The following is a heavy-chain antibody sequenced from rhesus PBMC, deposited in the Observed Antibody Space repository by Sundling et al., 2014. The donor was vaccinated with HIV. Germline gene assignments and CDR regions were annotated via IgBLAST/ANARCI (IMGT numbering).Heavy chain of an antibody. CDR3: AREDVWVYGLDS. CDR1: GYSISSGDY. V-gene: IGHV4-99*02. CDR2: ISGNTGST. D-gene: IGHD3-3*01. J-gene: IGHJ6*01. Sequence: QVQLQESGPGLVKPSETLSLTCAVSGYSISSGDYWGWIRQPPGKGLEWIGRISGNTGSTDYNPSLQSRVTFLRDMSKSQFSLKLRSLTAADTAVYYCAREDVWVYGLDSWGQGVVVTVSS.